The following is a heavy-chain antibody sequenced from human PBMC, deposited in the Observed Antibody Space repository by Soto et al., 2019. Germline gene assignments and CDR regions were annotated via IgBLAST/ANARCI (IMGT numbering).Heavy chain of an antibody. J-gene: IGHJ3*02. CDR1: GGSIISDY. CDR3: ARLTTVVAGDAFDI. Sequence: SETLSLTCTVSGGSIISDYWSWIRQPPGKGLEWIGYIYYSGSTNYNPSLKSRVTISVDTSKNQFSLKLSSVTAADTAVYYCARLTTVVAGDAFDIWGQGTMVTVS. D-gene: IGHD4-17*01. V-gene: IGHV4-59*01. CDR2: IYYSGST.